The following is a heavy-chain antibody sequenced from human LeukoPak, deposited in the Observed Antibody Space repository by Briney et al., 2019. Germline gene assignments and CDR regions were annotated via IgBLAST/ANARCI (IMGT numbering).Heavy chain of an antibody. CDR2: IYYIGIT. D-gene: IGHD6-6*01. V-gene: IGHV4-39*01. CDR3: VRLLQYSSSSRYIQH. CDR1: GGSISISSYY. J-gene: IGHJ1*01. Sequence: SETLSLTCTVSGGSISISSYYWGWIRQPPGKGLEWIGSIYYIGITYYKPSLKSRVTISVDTSKNQFFLKLSSVTAADTAIYYCVRLLQYSSSSRYIQHWGQGTLVTVSS.